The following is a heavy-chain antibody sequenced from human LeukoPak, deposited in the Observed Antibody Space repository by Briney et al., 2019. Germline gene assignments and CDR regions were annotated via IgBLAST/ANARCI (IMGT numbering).Heavy chain of an antibody. CDR2: ISGSGGST. V-gene: IGHV3-23*01. D-gene: IGHD1-1*01. Sequence: GSLRLSCAASGFTFSSYAMSWVRQAPGKGLEWVSAISGSGGSTYYADSVKGRFTISRDNSKNTLYLQMNSLRAEDTAVYYCATDDNYNPLVHWGQGTLVTVAS. CDR3: ATDDNYNPLVH. J-gene: IGHJ4*02. CDR1: GFTFSSYA.